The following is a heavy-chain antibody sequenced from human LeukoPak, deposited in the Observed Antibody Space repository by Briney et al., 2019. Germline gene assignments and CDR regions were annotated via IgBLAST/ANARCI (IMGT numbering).Heavy chain of an antibody. J-gene: IGHJ4*02. D-gene: IGHD3-22*01. V-gene: IGHV3-48*04. CDR3: ARALYYYDSSGYSAY. CDR1: GFTFSSYS. Sequence: GGSLRLSCAASGFTFSSYSMNWVRQAPGKGLEWVSYISSSGSTIYYADSVKGRFTISRDNAKNSLYLQMNSLRAEDTAVYYCARALYYYDSSGYSAYWGQGTLVTVSS. CDR2: ISSSGSTI.